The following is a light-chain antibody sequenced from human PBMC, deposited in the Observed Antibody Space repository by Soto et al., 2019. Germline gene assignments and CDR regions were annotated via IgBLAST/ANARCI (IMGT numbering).Light chain of an antibody. V-gene: IGKV2-28*01. Sequence: DIVMTQSPLSLPVTPGEPASISCRSSQSLLVSNGDNCLEWYLQKPGQSPQLLIYLGSNRASGVPDRFSGSGSGTDFTLKISRVEAEDVGVYYCMQSLQTPLTFGQGTKVEIK. CDR1: QSLLVSNGDNC. J-gene: IGKJ1*01. CDR2: LGS. CDR3: MQSLQTPLT.